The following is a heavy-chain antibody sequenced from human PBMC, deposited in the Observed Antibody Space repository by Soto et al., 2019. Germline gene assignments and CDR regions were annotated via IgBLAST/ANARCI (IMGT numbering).Heavy chain of an antibody. Sequence: GESLKISCKGSGYIFTSYWIGWGLQRPGKGLEWMGIIYPGDSDTRYSPSFQGQATISADKSISTAYLQWSSLKASDTAMYYCARHYCSSTSCYPVYYYYYGMDVWGQGTTVTVSS. V-gene: IGHV5-51*01. CDR1: GYIFTSYW. CDR3: ARHYCSSTSCYPVYYYYYGMDV. J-gene: IGHJ6*02. CDR2: IYPGDSDT. D-gene: IGHD2-2*01.